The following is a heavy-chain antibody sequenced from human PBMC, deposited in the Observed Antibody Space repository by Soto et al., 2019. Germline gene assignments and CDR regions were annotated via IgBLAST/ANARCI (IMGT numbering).Heavy chain of an antibody. D-gene: IGHD1-7*01. Sequence: GGSLRLSCAASGFTFDDYGMSWVRQAPGKGLEWVSGINWNGGSTGYADSVKGRFTISRDNAKNSLYLQMNSLRAEDTALYHCARETRLTGTTWFDPWGQGTLVTVSS. CDR2: INWNGGST. CDR3: ARETRLTGTTWFDP. CDR1: GFTFDDYG. V-gene: IGHV3-20*01. J-gene: IGHJ5*02.